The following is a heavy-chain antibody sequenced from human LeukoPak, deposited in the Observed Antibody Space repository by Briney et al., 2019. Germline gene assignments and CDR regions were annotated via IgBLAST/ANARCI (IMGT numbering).Heavy chain of an antibody. Sequence: PGGSLRLSCAASGFTFSSYAMSWVRQAPGKGLEWVSAISGSGDSTYYADSVKGRFTISRDNSKNTLYLQVSNLRAEDTAVYYCAKSLRRSGYDLDYWGQGTLVTVSS. J-gene: IGHJ4*02. CDR3: AKSLRRSGYDLDY. CDR1: GFTFSSYA. V-gene: IGHV3-23*01. D-gene: IGHD5-12*01. CDR2: ISGSGDST.